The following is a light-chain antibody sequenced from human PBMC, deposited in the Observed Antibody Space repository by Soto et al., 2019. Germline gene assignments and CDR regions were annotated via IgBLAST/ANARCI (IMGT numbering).Light chain of an antibody. CDR1: QSISMW. Sequence: DIEMTQSPSTLSASVVDRVTITCRASQSISMWLAWYQQKPGKAPKLLIYDASTLQSGVPSRFSGSGSGADFTLTISRLEPEDFAVYYCQQYGSSPPRTFGQGTKVDIK. CDR2: DAS. V-gene: IGKV1-5*01. J-gene: IGKJ1*01. CDR3: QQYGSSPPRT.